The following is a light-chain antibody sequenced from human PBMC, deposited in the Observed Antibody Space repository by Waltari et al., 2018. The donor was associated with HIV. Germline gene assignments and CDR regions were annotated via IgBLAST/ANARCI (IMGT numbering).Light chain of an antibody. CDR3: QQYGNSPYT. V-gene: IGKV3-20*01. CDR1: QSVSSTY. CDR2: DAS. J-gene: IGKJ2*01. Sequence: EIVLTQSPVTLSLSPGERATLSCRASQSVSSTYLAWYQQTPGQAPRLLISDASSRATGIPDRFSGSGSGTDFTLTISRLEPEDFAVYYCQQYGNSPYTFGQGTKLEIK.